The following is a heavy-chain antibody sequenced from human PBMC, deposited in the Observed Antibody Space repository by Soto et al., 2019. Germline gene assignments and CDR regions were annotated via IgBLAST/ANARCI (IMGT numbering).Heavy chain of an antibody. V-gene: IGHV1-69*02. CDR2: IIPILGIA. CDR3: ARSPTGYYKGDPSPQSYFDY. J-gene: IGHJ4*02. D-gene: IGHD3-9*01. CDR1: GGTFSSYT. Sequence: ASVKLSCKASGGTFSSYTISWVRQAPGQGLEWMGRIIPILGIANYAQKFQGRVTITADKSTSTAYMELSSLRSEDTAVYYCARSPTGYYKGDPSPQSYFDYWGQGTLVTVSS.